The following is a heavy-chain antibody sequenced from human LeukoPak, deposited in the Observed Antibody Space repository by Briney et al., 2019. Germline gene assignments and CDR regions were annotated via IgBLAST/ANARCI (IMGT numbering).Heavy chain of an antibody. J-gene: IGHJ4*02. Sequence: PGGSLRLSCAASGFTFSSYEMNWVRQAPGKGLEWVSYISSSGSTIYYADSVKGRFTISRDNAKNSLYLQMNSLRAEDTAVYYCARAGQDSSGRGWLCDYWGQGTLVTVSS. CDR1: GFTFSSYE. CDR3: ARAGQDSSGRGWLCDY. D-gene: IGHD6-19*01. CDR2: ISSSGSTI. V-gene: IGHV3-48*03.